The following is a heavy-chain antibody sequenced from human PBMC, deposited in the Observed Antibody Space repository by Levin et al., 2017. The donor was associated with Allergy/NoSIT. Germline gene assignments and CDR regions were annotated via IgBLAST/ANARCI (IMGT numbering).Heavy chain of an antibody. CDR3: ARVTGHSSSWYPSDY. V-gene: IGHV1-2*02. Sequence: ASVKVSCKASGYTFTGYYMHWVRQAPGQGLEWMGWINPNSGGTNYAQKFQGRVTMTRDTSISTAYMELSRLRSDDTAVYYCARVTGHSSSWYPSDYWGQGTLVTVSS. D-gene: IGHD6-13*01. CDR1: GYTFTGYY. CDR2: INPNSGGT. J-gene: IGHJ4*02.